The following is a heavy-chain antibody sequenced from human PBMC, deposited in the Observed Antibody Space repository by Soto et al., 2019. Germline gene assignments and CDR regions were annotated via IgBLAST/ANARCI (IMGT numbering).Heavy chain of an antibody. Sequence: PSETLSLTCTASGGSMRNYFWTWIRQPPGKGLEWIGYIHYSGTTSFFPSYNPSLRGRVTISEDTSKNQSSLKLLSVTTADTAVYFCAAGEASSRNLAPYYLAFWGQGTLVTVSS. D-gene: IGHD6-13*01. V-gene: IGHV4-59*01. J-gene: IGHJ4*02. CDR3: AAGEASSRNLAPYYLAF. CDR1: GGSMRNYF. CDR2: IHYSGTT.